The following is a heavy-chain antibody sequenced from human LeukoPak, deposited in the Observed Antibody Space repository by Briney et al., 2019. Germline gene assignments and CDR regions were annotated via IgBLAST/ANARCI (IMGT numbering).Heavy chain of an antibody. CDR1: GFTLDDYA. D-gene: IGHD4-17*01. CDR3: AKGDYGDYAFDI. CDR2: ISWNSGSI. Sequence: GGSLRLSCAASGFTLDDYAMHWVRQAPGKGLEWVSGISWNSGSIGYADSVKGRFTISRDNAKNSLYLQMNSLRAEDTALYYCAKGDYGDYAFDIWGQGTMVSVSS. J-gene: IGHJ3*02. V-gene: IGHV3-9*01.